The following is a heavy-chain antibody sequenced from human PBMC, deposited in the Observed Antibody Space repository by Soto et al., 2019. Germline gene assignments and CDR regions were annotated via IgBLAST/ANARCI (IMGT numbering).Heavy chain of an antibody. V-gene: IGHV4-39*01. CDR1: GASVTGTTYY. D-gene: IGHD1-7*01. J-gene: IGHJ5*02. Sequence: QLQLQESGPGLVKPSETLSLTCSVSGASVTGTTYYWGWIRQSPGKGLEWIGNIYHNGRTDYNPSLKNRVAISIDASKTQFSLRLTSVTAADTAMYYCVRQVTGTRRFHWFDPWGQVTLVTVSS. CDR3: VRQVTGTRRFHWFDP. CDR2: IYHNGRT.